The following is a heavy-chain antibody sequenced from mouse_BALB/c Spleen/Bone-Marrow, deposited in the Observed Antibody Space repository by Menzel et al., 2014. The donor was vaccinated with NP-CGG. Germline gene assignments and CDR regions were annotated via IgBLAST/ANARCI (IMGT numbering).Heavy chain of an antibody. J-gene: IGHJ2*01. V-gene: IGHV1S22*01. CDR3: TSRHY. Sequence: KQPGFDLVRPAASVKPSSKGSGNPFTSYWMHWVKQRHGQGLEWIGNIYPGSGSTNYDEKFKSKGTLTVDTSSSTAYMHLSSLTSEDSAVYCCTSRHYLGPGTTLPASS. CDR2: IYPGSGST. CDR1: GNPFTSYW.